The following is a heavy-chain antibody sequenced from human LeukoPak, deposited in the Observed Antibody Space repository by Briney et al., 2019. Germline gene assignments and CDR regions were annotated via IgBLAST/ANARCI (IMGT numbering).Heavy chain of an antibody. CDR1: GFTFSSYS. Sequence: GGSLRLSCAASGFTFSSYSMNWVRQAPGKGLEWVSSISSSSSYIYYADSVKGRFTISRDNAKNSLYLQMNSLRAEDTAVYYCARDRRTIFGVPRSFDIWGQGTMVTVSS. CDR3: ARDRRTIFGVPRSFDI. D-gene: IGHD3-3*01. J-gene: IGHJ3*02. V-gene: IGHV3-21*01. CDR2: ISSSSSYI.